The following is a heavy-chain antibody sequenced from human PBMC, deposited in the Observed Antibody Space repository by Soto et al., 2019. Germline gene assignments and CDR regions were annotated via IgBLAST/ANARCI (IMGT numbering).Heavy chain of an antibody. CDR1: GYTFSTYY. CDR3: AGDPDSHYNDSHASSYP. V-gene: IGHV1-69*04. D-gene: IGHD3-22*01. J-gene: IGHJ5*02. CDR2: IIPIIGII. Sequence: SVKVSCKASGYTFSTYYMHWVRQAPGQGYEWMGRIIPIIGIINYAQKFQGRVTITADKFTGTAYMELTRLRSDDTAVYYCAGDPDSHYNDSHASSYPWGQGTLVTVSS.